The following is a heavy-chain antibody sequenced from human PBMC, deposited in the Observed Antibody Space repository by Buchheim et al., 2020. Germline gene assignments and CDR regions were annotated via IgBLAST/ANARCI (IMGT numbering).Heavy chain of an antibody. CDR2: INPSGGST. CDR3: ARDLTMAGVTTGRDYYGMDV. V-gene: IGHV1-46*01. J-gene: IGHJ6*02. D-gene: IGHD1-26*01. Sequence: QVQLVQSGAEVKKPGASVKVSCKASGYTFTSYYMHWVRQAPGQGLEWMGIINPSGGSTTYAQKFQGRVTLTRDTSTSTVYMEVSSLTSEDTAVYYCARDLTMAGVTTGRDYYGMDVWGQGTT. CDR1: GYTFTSYY.